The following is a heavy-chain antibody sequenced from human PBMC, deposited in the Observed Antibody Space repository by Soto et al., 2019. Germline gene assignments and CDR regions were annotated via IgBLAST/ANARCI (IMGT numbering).Heavy chain of an antibody. CDR1: GGTFSSYT. CDR2: IIPILGIA. J-gene: IGHJ4*02. CDR3: ASFREKRYFDY. V-gene: IGHV1-69*02. Sequence: GASVKVSCKASGGTFSSYTISWVRQAPGQGLEWMGRIIPILGIANYAQRFQGRVTITADKSTSTAYMELSSLRSEDTAVYYCASFREKRYFDYWGQGTLVNVS.